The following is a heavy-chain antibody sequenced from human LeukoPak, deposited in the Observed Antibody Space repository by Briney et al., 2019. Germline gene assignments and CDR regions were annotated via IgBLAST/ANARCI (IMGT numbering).Heavy chain of an antibody. V-gene: IGHV3-7*01. CDR3: ARKNGLDY. CDR2: IKQDGSEK. D-gene: IGHD3/OR15-3a*01. CDR1: GLTFSSYW. Sequence: GGSLRLSCAASGLTFSSYWMSWVRQAPGKGLEWVANIKQDGSEKYYVDSVKGRFAISRDNAKNSLYLQMNSLRAEDTAVYYCARKNGLDYWGQGTLVTVSS. J-gene: IGHJ4*02.